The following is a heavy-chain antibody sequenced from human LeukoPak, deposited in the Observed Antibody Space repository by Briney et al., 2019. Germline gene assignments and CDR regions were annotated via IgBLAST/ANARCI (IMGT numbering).Heavy chain of an antibody. Sequence: GGSLRLSCAASGLTFTTVEITSVRQAPGKGLEWVSYISSSGSTIYYADSVKGRFIISRDNAKNSLYLQMNSLRAEDTAVYYCARETVDYWGQGTLVTVSS. CDR3: ARETVDY. V-gene: IGHV3-48*03. CDR2: ISSSGSTI. CDR1: GLTFTTVE. J-gene: IGHJ4*02.